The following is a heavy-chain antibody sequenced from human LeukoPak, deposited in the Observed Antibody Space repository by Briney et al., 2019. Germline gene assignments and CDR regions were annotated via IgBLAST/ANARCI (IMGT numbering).Heavy chain of an antibody. CDR1: GFTVSNNY. Sequence: GGSLRLSCAASGFTVSNNYMMWVRQAPGKGLEWVSAIFRDDSTYYADSVKGRFTISRDNSKNTLYLQMNSLRAEDTAVYYCAKCPRGGSYWVYFDYWGQGTLVTVSS. V-gene: IGHV3-53*01. D-gene: IGHD1-26*01. CDR2: IFRDDST. J-gene: IGHJ4*02. CDR3: AKCPRGGSYWVYFDY.